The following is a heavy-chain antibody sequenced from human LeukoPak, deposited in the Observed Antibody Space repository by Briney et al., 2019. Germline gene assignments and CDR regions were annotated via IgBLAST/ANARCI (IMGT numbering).Heavy chain of an antibody. CDR1: GGSFSGYY. Sequence: SSETLSLICAVYGGSFSGYYWSWIRQPPGKGLEWIGEINHSGSTNYNPSLKGRVTISVDTSKNQFSLKLSSVTAADTAVYYCARGPEHKRGYSGYVWIDPWGQGTLVTVSS. J-gene: IGHJ5*02. D-gene: IGHD5-12*01. V-gene: IGHV4-34*01. CDR2: INHSGST. CDR3: ARGPEHKRGYSGYVWIDP.